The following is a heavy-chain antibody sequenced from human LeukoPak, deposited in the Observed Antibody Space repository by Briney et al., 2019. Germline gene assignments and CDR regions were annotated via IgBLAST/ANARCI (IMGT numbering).Heavy chain of an antibody. CDR1: GGSISSYY. CDR2: IYYSGST. CDR3: ARHEADDYAIPY. Sequence: SETLSLTCTVSGGSISSYYWSWIRQPPGKGLEWIGYIYYSGSTNYNPSLKSRVTISVDTSKNQFSLKLSSVTAADTAVYYCARHEADDYAIPYWGQGTLVTVSS. V-gene: IGHV4-59*08. D-gene: IGHD4-17*01. J-gene: IGHJ4*02.